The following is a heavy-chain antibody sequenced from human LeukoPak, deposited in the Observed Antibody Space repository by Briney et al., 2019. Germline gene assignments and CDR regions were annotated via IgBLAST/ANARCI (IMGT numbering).Heavy chain of an antibody. CDR3: ASPPSPSLYWGPTRLDWFDP. V-gene: IGHV4-39*01. J-gene: IGHJ5*02. CDR1: GGSISSSSYY. D-gene: IGHD2-21*01. CDR2: IYYSGST. Sequence: SETLSLTCTVSGGSISSSSYYWGWIRQPPGKGLEWIGSIYYSGSTYYNPSLKSRVTISVDTSKNQFSLKLSSVTAADTAVYYCASPPSPSLYWGPTRLDWFDPWGQGTLVTVSS.